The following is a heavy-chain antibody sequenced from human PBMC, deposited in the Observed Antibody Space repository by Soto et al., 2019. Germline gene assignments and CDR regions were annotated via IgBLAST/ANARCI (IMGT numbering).Heavy chain of an antibody. V-gene: IGHV4-59*02. Sequence: PSETLSLTCTVSGDSVSSDYWSWIRRPPGKRLEYIGFIYLGGSPNYNPSLENRVTISADTSKNQFSLKLSSVTAADTAVYYCARSEYQLLSPPDYWGQGTLVTVSS. J-gene: IGHJ4*02. CDR3: ARSEYQLLSPPDY. CDR1: GDSVSSDY. CDR2: IYLGGSP. D-gene: IGHD2-2*01.